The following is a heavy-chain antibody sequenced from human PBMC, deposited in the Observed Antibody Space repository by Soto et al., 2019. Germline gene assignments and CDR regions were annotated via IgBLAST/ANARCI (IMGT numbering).Heavy chain of an antibody. V-gene: IGHV1-3*01. CDR2: ISAGNGNT. D-gene: IGHD2-15*01. CDR1: GYSFTSYA. J-gene: IGHJ6*02. CDR3: ARDTRGYYYYGMDV. Sequence: ASVKVSCKASGYSFTSYAIHWVRQAPGQRLEWMGWISAGNGNTKYSQRFQGRVTITRDTSASTAYIELRSLRSEDTGVYYCARDTRGYYYYGMDVWGQGTTVTVSS.